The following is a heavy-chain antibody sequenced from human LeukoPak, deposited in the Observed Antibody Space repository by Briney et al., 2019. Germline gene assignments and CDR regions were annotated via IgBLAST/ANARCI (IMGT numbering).Heavy chain of an antibody. V-gene: IGHV3-21*04. Sequence: GGSLRLSCAASGFTLSSYWMNWVRQDPGKGLEWVSSISSSSSYIYYADSVKGRFTISRDNSKNTLYLQMNSLRAEDTAVYYCAKGGRLQLRLDYWGQGTLVTVSS. CDR1: GFTLSSYW. J-gene: IGHJ4*02. D-gene: IGHD5-24*01. CDR3: AKGGRLQLRLDY. CDR2: ISSSSSYI.